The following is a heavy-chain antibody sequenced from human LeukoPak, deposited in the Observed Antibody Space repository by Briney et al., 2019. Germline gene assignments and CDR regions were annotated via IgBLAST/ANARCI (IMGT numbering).Heavy chain of an antibody. CDR2: VSSSGNSA. V-gene: IGHV3-23*01. D-gene: IGHD3-16*01. CDR3: AKDQRSGEYDYGWGPFDM. J-gene: IGHJ3*02. Sequence: GGSLRLPCATSGFTFSNYAMGGVRQAPGKGLEWVSAVSSSGNSAVYTDSVRGRFNISRDNSKNTILLQMNSLRAEDTAVYHCAKDQRSGEYDYGWGPFDMWGQGTMVTVSS. CDR1: GFTFSNYA.